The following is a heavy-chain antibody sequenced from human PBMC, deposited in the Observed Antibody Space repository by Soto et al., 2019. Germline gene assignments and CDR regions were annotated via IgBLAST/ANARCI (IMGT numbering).Heavy chain of an antibody. CDR1: GFTFSNYA. J-gene: IGHJ3*02. Sequence: EVRLLESGGGTVPPGGSLRLSCAASGFTFSNYAMSWVRQAPGRGLEWVLAISGSGGSTYHADSVKGRFAISRDNSKSTLFLQMNSLRAEDTAIYYCAKDILKTGLDGFEIWGQGTRVTVSS. D-gene: IGHD1-1*01. CDR2: ISGSGGST. V-gene: IGHV3-23*01. CDR3: AKDILKTGLDGFEI.